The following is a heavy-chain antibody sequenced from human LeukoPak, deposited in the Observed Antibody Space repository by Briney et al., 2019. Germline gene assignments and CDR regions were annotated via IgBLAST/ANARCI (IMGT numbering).Heavy chain of an antibody. CDR2: ISYDGSNK. CDR1: GFTFSSYA. J-gene: IGHJ6*02. Sequence: GGSLRLSCAASGFTFSSYAMHWVRQAPGKGLEWVAVISYDGSNKYYADSVKGRLTISRDNSKNTLYLQMNSLRAEDTALYYCAKERTMVRGVLDVWGQGTTVTVSS. CDR3: AKERTMVRGVLDV. D-gene: IGHD3-10*01. V-gene: IGHV3-30*04.